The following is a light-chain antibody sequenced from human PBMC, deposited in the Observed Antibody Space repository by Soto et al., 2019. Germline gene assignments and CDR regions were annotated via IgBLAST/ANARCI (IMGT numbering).Light chain of an antibody. CDR3: CSYAGSSTPLV. J-gene: IGLJ1*01. CDR1: SSDVGSYNL. V-gene: IGLV2-23*01. CDR2: EGS. Sequence: QSALTKPASVSGSPGQSITISCTGTSSDVGSYNLVSWYQQHPGKAPKLMIYEGSQRPSGVSNRFSGSKSGNTASLTISGLQAEDEADYYCCSYAGSSTPLVFGTGTKVTVL.